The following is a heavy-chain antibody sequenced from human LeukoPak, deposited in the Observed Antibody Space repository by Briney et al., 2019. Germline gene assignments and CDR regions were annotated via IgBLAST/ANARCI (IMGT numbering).Heavy chain of an antibody. D-gene: IGHD3-22*01. CDR2: IYYSGST. Sequence: SETLSLTCTVSDSSITIGYYWGWIRQPPGKGLEWIGSIYYSGSTYYNPSLKSRVTISVDTSKNQFSLKLSSVTAADTAVYYCARAQYYYDSSGYYSRSWFDPWGQGTLVTVSS. CDR1: DSSITIGYY. J-gene: IGHJ5*02. V-gene: IGHV4-38-2*02. CDR3: ARAQYYYDSSGYYSRSWFDP.